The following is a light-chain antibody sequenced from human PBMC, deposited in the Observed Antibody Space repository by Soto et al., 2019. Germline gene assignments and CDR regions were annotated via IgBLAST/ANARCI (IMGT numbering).Light chain of an antibody. V-gene: IGLV1-40*01. CDR3: QSYDSILSGWV. J-gene: IGLJ3*02. CDR1: SSNIGAGYG. CDR2: GNS. Sequence: QSVLTQPPSVSGAPGQRVTISCTGSSSNIGAGYGVHWYQQLPGTAPKLLIYGNSNRPSGVPDRFSGSKSGTSASLAITGLQAEDEADYHCQSYDSILSGWVFGGGTQLTVL.